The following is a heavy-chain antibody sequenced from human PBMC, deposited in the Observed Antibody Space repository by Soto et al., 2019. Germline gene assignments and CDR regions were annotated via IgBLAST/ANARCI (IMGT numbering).Heavy chain of an antibody. J-gene: IGHJ4*02. Sequence: PGGSLRLSCAASGFTVSSNYMSWVRQAPGKGLEWVSVIYSGGSTYYADSVKGRFTISRDNSKNTLYLQMNSLRAEDTAVYYCARPLGRDFGVAHFDYWSQGTLVTVSS. CDR3: ARPLGRDFGVAHFDY. CDR2: IYSGGST. CDR1: GFTVSSNY. V-gene: IGHV3-53*01. D-gene: IGHD3-3*01.